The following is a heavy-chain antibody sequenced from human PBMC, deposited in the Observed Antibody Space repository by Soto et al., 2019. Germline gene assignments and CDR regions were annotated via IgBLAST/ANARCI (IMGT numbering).Heavy chain of an antibody. CDR1: GGTFGSYT. V-gene: IGHV1-69*11. D-gene: IGHD3-10*01. Sequence: QVQLVQSGAEVKKPGSSVKVSCRASGGTFGSYTFAWVRQAPGQGLEWMGMTITLLGTPKYAQKFQGTVTITADESTSTVYMEVSSLRSEDTAVYYCARDQGHYGSSYVGLDVWGQGTTVTVSS. J-gene: IGHJ6*02. CDR3: ARDQGHYGSSYVGLDV. CDR2: TITLLGTP.